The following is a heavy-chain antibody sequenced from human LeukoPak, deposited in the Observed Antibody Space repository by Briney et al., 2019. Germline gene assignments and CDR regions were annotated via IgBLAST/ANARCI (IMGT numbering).Heavy chain of an antibody. CDR2: IRYDGSNK. J-gene: IGHJ4*02. D-gene: IGHD3-9*01. V-gene: IGHV3-30*02. Sequence: GGSLRLSCAASGFTFSSYGMHWVRQAPGKGLEWVAFIRYDGSNKYYADSVKGRFTISKDNSTNTLYLQMNSLRAEDTAVYYCAKDRVLRYFDWLFDLDYWGQGTLVTVSS. CDR1: GFTFSSYG. CDR3: AKDRVLRYFDWLFDLDY.